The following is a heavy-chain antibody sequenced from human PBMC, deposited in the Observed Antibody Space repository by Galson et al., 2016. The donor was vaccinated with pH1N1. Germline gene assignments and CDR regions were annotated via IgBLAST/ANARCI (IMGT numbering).Heavy chain of an antibody. CDR3: ARGHITISGMNIEHQGFFDF. CDR1: GFRFDLHG. V-gene: IGHV3-33*01. D-gene: IGHD3-3*01. Sequence: SLRLSCAASGFRFDLHGMHWVRQAPGKGLEWIAVIWYDGSNTYYADSVMGRFTISRDNSMRTVYLQMSSLRVEDAAVYYCARGHITISGMNIEHQGFFDFWGQGALVAVSS. CDR2: IWYDGSNT. J-gene: IGHJ4*02.